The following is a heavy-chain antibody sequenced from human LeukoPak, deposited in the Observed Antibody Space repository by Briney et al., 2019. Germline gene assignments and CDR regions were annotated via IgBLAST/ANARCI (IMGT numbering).Heavy chain of an antibody. Sequence: QPGGSLRLSCAASGFTFSSYAMSWVRQAPGKGLEWVSAISGSGGSTYYADSVKGRFTISRDNSKNTLYLQMNSLRAEDTAVYYCAKDRWSIAVANDAFDIWGQGTMVTVSS. CDR2: ISGSGGST. CDR1: GFTFSSYA. CDR3: AKDRWSIAVANDAFDI. D-gene: IGHD6-19*01. V-gene: IGHV3-23*01. J-gene: IGHJ3*02.